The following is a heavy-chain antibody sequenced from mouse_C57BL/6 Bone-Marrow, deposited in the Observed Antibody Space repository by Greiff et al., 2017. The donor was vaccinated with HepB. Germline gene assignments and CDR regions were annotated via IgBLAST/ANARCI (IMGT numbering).Heavy chain of an antibody. CDR2: VYPGSGSM. V-gene: IGHV1-62-2*01. D-gene: IGHD2-4*01. Sequence: QVTLKESGAELVKPGASVKLSCKASGYTFTEYTIHWVKQRSGQGLEWIGWVYPGSGSMKYNEKFKDKATLTADKSSSTVYMELSRLTSEDSAVYFAARHEDDYGGGWAYWGQGTLVTVSA. J-gene: IGHJ3*01. CDR1: GYTFTEYT. CDR3: ARHEDDYGGGWAY.